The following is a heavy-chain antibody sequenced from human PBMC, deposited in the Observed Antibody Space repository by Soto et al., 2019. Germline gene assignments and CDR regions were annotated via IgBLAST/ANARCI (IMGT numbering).Heavy chain of an antibody. D-gene: IGHD1-1*01. Sequence: QLVQSGAEVKKPGASVKVSCKTSGPTFIAYYIHWVRQAPGQGLEWMGWIDPKSGGTTYEQKFLGRVTMTRDASIITAYMELNRRTSDATAVYYSARVSVEFPEWGQGTLLTVSS. CDR3: ARVSVEFPE. CDR2: IDPKSGGT. J-gene: IGHJ4*02. CDR1: GPTFIAYY. V-gene: IGHV1-2*02.